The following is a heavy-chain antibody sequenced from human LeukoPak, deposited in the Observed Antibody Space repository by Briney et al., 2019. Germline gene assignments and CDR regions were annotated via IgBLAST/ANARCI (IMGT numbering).Heavy chain of an antibody. V-gene: IGHV6-1*01. J-gene: IGHJ4*02. CDR3: ARVKPAYSSSWDGNFDY. Sequence: SQTLSLTCAISGDSVSINSAAWNWIRQSPSRGLEWLGRTYQRSKWYNDYAVSVKSRITINPDISKNQFSLKLSSVTAADTAVYYCARVKPAYSSSWDGNFDYWGQGTLVTVSS. CDR2: TYQRSKWYN. D-gene: IGHD6-13*01. CDR1: GDSVSINSAA.